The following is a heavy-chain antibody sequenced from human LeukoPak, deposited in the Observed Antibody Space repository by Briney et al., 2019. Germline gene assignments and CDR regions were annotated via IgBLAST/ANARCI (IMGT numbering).Heavy chain of an antibody. Sequence: GGSLRLSCAASGFTFSSYWMSWVRQAPGKGMEWVAVISYDGSNKYCADSVKGRFTISRDNSKNTLYLQMNSLRAEDTAVYYCATYGGYYYDSSGDNDAFDIWGQGTMVTVSS. V-gene: IGHV3-30*03. CDR3: ATYGGYYYDSSGDNDAFDI. J-gene: IGHJ3*02. CDR1: GFTFSSYW. CDR2: ISYDGSNK. D-gene: IGHD3-22*01.